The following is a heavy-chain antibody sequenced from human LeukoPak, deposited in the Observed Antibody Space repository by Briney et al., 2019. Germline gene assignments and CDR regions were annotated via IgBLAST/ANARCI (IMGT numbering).Heavy chain of an antibody. CDR1: GGSCDDYY. CDR3: ARGRDRSKAGDL. D-gene: IGHD5-24*01. CDR2: IHPHGIF. J-gene: IGHJ5*02. Sequence: SETLSLTCAVHGGSCDDYYCSWIRQPPGKGLEWIGEIHPHGIFYYNSSLTSRVTISIDMSKSQFSLRLTSVTAADTAFYYCARGRDRSKAGDLWGQGSLVIVSS. V-gene: IGHV4-34*01.